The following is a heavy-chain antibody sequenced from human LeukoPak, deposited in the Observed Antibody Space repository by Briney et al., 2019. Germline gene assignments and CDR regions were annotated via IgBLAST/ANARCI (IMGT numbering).Heavy chain of an antibody. CDR2: ISYDGSNK. J-gene: IGHJ4*02. D-gene: IGHD2-2*03. CDR3: ARVYLQGWIDY. Sequence: PGGSLRLSCAASGFTFSSYGMHWVRQAPGKGLEWVAVISYDGSNKYYADSVKGRFTISRDNSKNTLYLQMNSLRAEDTAVYYCARVYLQGWIDYWGQGTLVTVSS. V-gene: IGHV3-30*03. CDR1: GFTFSSYG.